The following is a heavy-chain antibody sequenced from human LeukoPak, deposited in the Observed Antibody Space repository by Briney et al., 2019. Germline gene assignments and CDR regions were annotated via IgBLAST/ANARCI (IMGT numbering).Heavy chain of an antibody. CDR3: AKDPGSGSYDY. CDR2: ISGSGGST. Sequence: GGSLRLSCAASGFTFSNAWMSWVRQAPGKGLEWVSAISGSGGSTYYADSVKGRFTISRDNSKNTLYLQMNSLRAEDTAVYYCAKDPGSGSYDYWGQGTLVTVFS. J-gene: IGHJ4*02. CDR1: GFTFSNAW. D-gene: IGHD1-26*01. V-gene: IGHV3-23*01.